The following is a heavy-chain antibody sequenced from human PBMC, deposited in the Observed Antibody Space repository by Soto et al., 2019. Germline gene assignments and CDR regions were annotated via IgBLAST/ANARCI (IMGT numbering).Heavy chain of an antibody. CDR2: INAGNGKT. D-gene: IGHD3-10*01. CDR1: GYTFNSYV. J-gene: IGHJ4*02. CDR3: ARDNVGGERHKGELEY. Sequence: QVQLVQSGAEVKKPGASVKVSCKASGYTFNSYVLHWVRQAPGQRLEWMGWINAGNGKTKYSQKLQGRLTFARDTSASTAYMELSSLRSEDTAVYYCARDNVGGERHKGELEYWGLGTLVTVS. V-gene: IGHV1-3*01.